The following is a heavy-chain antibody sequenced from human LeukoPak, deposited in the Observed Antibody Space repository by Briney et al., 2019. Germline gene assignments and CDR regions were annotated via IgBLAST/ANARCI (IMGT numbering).Heavy chain of an antibody. J-gene: IGHJ4*02. CDR1: GGTFSSYA. Sequence: ASVKVSCKASGGTFSSYAINWVRQATGQGLEWMGWMNPNSGNTGYAQKFQGRVTMTRNTSISTAYMELSSLRSEDTAVYYCARGHSSGHDYWGQGTLVIVSS. D-gene: IGHD3-22*01. CDR2: MNPNSGNT. CDR3: ARGHSSGHDY. V-gene: IGHV1-8*02.